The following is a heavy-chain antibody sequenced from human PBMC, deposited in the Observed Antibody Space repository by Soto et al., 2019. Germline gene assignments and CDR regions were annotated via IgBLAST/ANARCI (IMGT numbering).Heavy chain of an antibody. V-gene: IGHV1-69*06. CDR3: AATLRYSGYDPPRY. CDR1: GGTFSSYA. CDR2: IISIFGTA. Sequence: QVQLVQSGAEVKKPGSSVKVSCKASGGTFSSYAISWVRQAPGQGLEWMGGIISIFGTANYAQKFQGRVTITADKSTSTAYMERSSLRSEDTAVYYCAATLRYSGYDPPRYWGQGTMVTVSS. J-gene: IGHJ4*02. D-gene: IGHD5-12*01.